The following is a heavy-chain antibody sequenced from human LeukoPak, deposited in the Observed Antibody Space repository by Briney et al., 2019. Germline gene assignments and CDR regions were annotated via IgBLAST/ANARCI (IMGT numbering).Heavy chain of an antibody. D-gene: IGHD2-8*02. CDR3: ASYLYWWSDLGY. Sequence: GGSLRLSRAACVFIFQEYWLPWVPDAPGKGREYVGNINPDGSENYYVDSVKSLFIITGDNAKNSLYLQMNRRRVEATAVYYCASYLYWWSDLGYWGQGTLVTVAS. CDR2: INPDGSEN. V-gene: IGHV3-7*01. J-gene: IGHJ4*02. CDR1: VFIFQEYW.